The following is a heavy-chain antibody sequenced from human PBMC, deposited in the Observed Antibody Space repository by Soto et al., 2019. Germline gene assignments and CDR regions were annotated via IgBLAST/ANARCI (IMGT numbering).Heavy chain of an antibody. CDR1: GGSISSSSYY. CDR3: ASNSITMVRGVIITSSMDV. D-gene: IGHD3-10*01. J-gene: IGHJ6*02. V-gene: IGHV4-39*01. CDR2: IYYSGST. Sequence: PSETLSLTCTVSGGSISSSSYYWGWIRQPPGKGLEWIGSIYYSGSTYYNPSLKSRVTISVDTSKNQFSLKLSSVTAADTAVYYCASNSITMVRGVIITSSMDVWGQGTTVTVSS.